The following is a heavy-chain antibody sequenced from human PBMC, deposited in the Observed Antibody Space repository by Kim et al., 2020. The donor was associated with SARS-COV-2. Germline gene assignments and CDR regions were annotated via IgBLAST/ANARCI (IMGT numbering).Heavy chain of an antibody. CDR2: MNPNSGNT. J-gene: IGHJ4*02. D-gene: IGHD1-26*01. Sequence: ASVKVSCKASGYTFTSYDINWVRQATGQGLEWMGWMNPNSGNTDYAQKLQGRVTMTSNTSISTAYMELSSLRSEDTAVYYCARLSLVGIDYWGQGTLVTVSS. CDR1: GYTFTSYD. CDR3: ARLSLVGIDY. V-gene: IGHV1-8*02.